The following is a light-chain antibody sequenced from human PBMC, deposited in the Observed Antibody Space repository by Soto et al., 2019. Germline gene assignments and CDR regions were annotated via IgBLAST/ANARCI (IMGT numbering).Light chain of an antibody. CDR2: RNN. CDR3: ASWDDSLTGFVV. V-gene: IGLV1-47*01. J-gene: IGLJ2*01. Sequence: QSVVTQPPSASGIPGQSVTISCSGSSSNIGSNYVSWYQQLPGTAPKLLIYRNNQLSSGVSGRISASKSGTSASLAISGLRSEDEADYYCASWDDSLTGFVVFGGGTKLTVL. CDR1: SSNIGSNY.